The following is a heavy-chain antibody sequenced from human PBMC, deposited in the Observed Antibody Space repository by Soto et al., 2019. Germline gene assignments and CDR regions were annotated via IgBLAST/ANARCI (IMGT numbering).Heavy chain of an antibody. D-gene: IGHD6-13*01. CDR1: GFTFSSYW. CDR3: ARGRQQLAYYYYGMDV. J-gene: IGHJ6*02. CDR2: INSDGSST. V-gene: IGHV3-74*02. Sequence: EVQLLESGGDLIQPGGSLRLSCAASGFTFSSYWMHWVRQAPGKGLVWVSRINSDGSSTSYADSVKGRFTISRDNAKNTLYLQMNSLRAEDTAVYYCARGRQQLAYYYYGMDVWGQGTTVTVSS.